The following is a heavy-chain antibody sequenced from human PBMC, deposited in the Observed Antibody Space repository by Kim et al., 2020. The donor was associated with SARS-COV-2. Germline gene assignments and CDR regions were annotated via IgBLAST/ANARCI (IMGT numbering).Heavy chain of an antibody. CDR1: GGSMIDFY. V-gene: IGHV4-59*01. CDR3: ARGPYYEVLTGYYMDI. J-gene: IGHJ6*03. Sequence: SETLSLTCTVSGGSMIDFYWTWIRQSPGRGLEWIGYIYHTGTTVYEPSLKGRVTISVDTLNDRFSLSLTSVTAADTALYYCARGPYYEVLTGYYMDIWG. CDR2: IYHTGTT. D-gene: IGHD3-9*01.